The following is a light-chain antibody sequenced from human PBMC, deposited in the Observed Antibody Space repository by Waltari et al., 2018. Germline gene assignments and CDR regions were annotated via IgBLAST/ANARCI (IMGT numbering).Light chain of an antibody. J-gene: IGLJ2*01. CDR2: GKN. Sequence: SSELTQDPAVSVALGQTVRITCQGDSLRSDYASWYQQKQGQAPVLVIYGKNNRPSGIPDRFSGSSSGNTASLTITGAQAEDEADYYCNSRDSSANRVFGGGTKLTVL. CDR3: NSRDSSANRV. V-gene: IGLV3-19*01. CDR1: SLRSDY.